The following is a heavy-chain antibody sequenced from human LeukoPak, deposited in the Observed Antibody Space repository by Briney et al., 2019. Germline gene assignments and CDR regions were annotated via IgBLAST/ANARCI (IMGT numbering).Heavy chain of an antibody. CDR2: INPNSGGT. V-gene: IGHV1-2*02. Sequence: ASVKVSCKASGYTFTGYYMHWVRQAPGQGLEWMGWINPNSGGTNYAQKFQGRVTMTRDTSISTAYMELSRLRSDDTAVHYCATAAVRGVIIKDAFDIWGQGTMVTVSS. J-gene: IGHJ3*02. D-gene: IGHD3-10*01. CDR3: ATAAVRGVIIKDAFDI. CDR1: GYTFTGYY.